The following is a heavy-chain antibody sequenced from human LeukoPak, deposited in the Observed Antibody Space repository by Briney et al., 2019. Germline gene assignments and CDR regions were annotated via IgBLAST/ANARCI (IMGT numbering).Heavy chain of an antibody. D-gene: IGHD2-2*01. CDR1: GFTFSSYA. Sequence: PGGSLRLSCAASGFTFSSYAMSWVRQAPGKGVEGVAAISGSGGRTYYADSVKGRFTISRDNSKNTLYLQMNSLRAEDTAVYYCAKSKTPYCSSTNCLMFDYWGQGALVTVSS. V-gene: IGHV3-23*01. CDR2: ISGSGGRT. CDR3: AKSKTPYCSSTNCLMFDY. J-gene: IGHJ4*02.